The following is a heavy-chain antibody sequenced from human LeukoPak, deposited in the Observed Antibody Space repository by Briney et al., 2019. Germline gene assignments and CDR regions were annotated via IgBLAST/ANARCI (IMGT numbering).Heavy chain of an antibody. J-gene: IGHJ4*02. V-gene: IGHV4-4*07. CDR3: ARIDSSGWYWSFDY. D-gene: IGHD6-19*01. CDR2: IYTSGST. Sequence: PSETLSLTCTVSGGSISSYYWSWIRQPAGKGLEWIGRIYTSGSTNYNPSLKSRVTMSVDTSKNQFPLKLSSVTAADTAVYYCARIDSSGWYWSFDYWGQGTLDTVSS. CDR1: GGSISSYY.